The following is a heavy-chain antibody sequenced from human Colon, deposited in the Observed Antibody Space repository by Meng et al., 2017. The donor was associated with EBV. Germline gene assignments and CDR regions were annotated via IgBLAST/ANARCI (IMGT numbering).Heavy chain of an antibody. CDR3: GRPHLISVAGHFDY. J-gene: IGHJ4*02. V-gene: IGHV4-39*01. CDR1: GSSLHNSTCY. D-gene: IGHD6-19*01. CDR2: ISYCSTT. Sequence: LQPTVQLPLTPPEPCSLTSLFYGSSLHNSTCYLGWFCHLPGTGIELIWSISYCSTTYYYPSLSIRVTISVHTSNNKFSLNLSSVTAADTAVYYCGRPHLISVAGHFDYWGQGTLVTVSS.